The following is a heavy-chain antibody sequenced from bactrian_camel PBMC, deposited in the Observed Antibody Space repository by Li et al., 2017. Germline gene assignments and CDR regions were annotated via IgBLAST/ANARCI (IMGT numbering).Heavy chain of an antibody. D-gene: IGHD4*01. CDR1: RWTHGRSC. V-gene: IGHV3S53*01. Sequence: QVQLVESGGGSVQAGGSLRLSCATSRWTHGRSCMGWFRQYPGKQREGVASIDSDGRTSYADSVKGRFIISRDNAKNTIYLQMNRVDPEDTAMYYCAASRRAQRLCMHRARDMDTWGKGTQVTVS. CDR2: IDSDGRT. J-gene: IGHJ7*01.